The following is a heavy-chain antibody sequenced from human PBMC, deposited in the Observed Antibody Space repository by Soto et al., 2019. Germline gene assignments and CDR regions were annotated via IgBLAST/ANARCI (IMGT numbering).Heavy chain of an antibody. Sequence: QVQLVQSGAEVKKPGSSVKVSCKASGGTFSSYAITWVRQAPGQGLEWMGGSIPIFGTTNYAQKFQGRVTITADESTSTAYMELSSLRSEDTAVYYCATNNPPNLSKINYCGMDVWGQGTTVTVSS. CDR2: SIPIFGTT. CDR1: GGTFSSYA. D-gene: IGHD3-3*02. J-gene: IGHJ6*02. V-gene: IGHV1-69*01. CDR3: ATNNPPNLSKINYCGMDV.